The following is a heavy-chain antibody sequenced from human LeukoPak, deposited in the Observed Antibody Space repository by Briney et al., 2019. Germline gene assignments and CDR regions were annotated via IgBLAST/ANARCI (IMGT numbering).Heavy chain of an antibody. CDR1: GYTFTSYG. J-gene: IGHJ4*02. CDR3: ARERRFSSTWTLFDY. CDR2: ISAYSGDA. D-gene: IGHD6-13*01. V-gene: IGHV1-18*01. Sequence: ASVKVSCKASGYTFTSYGISWVRQAPGQGLEWMAWISAYSGDAIYAQKFQGRVTMTTDTSTSTTYMELRSLRSDDAAVYYCARERRFSSTWTLFDYWGQGTLVTVSS.